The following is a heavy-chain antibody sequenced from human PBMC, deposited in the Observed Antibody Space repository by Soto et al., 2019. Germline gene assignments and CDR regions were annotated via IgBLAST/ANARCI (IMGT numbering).Heavy chain of an antibody. V-gene: IGHV1-2*04. D-gene: IGHD6-13*01. CDR3: ARGWASIAAAGLDAFDI. CDR2: INPNSGGT. Sequence: GASVKVSCKASGYTFTGYYMHWVRQAPGQGLEWMGWINPNSGGTNYAQKFQGWVTMTRDTSISTAYMELSRLRSDDTAVYYCARGWASIAAAGLDAFDIWGQGTMVTVSS. CDR1: GYTFTGYY. J-gene: IGHJ3*02.